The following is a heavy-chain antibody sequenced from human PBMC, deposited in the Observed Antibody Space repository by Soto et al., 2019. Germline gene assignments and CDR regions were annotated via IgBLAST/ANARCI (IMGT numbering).Heavy chain of an antibody. D-gene: IGHD1-1*01. CDR2: VSGRSGVT. Sequence: EMQLLESGGGLVQPGGSLRLSCVVSGFSFSTYGVTWVRQAPGKGLEWVCGVSGRSGVTHYTDSVKGRFTISGDDSKNTVYLQMHSLRGEDTAVYYCTRWNGYGDLWGQGTLVTVSS. CDR3: TRWNGYGDL. CDR1: GFSFSTYG. V-gene: IGHV3-23*01. J-gene: IGHJ5*02.